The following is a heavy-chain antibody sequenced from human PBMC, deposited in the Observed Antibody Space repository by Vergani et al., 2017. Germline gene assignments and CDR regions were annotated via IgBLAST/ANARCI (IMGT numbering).Heavy chain of an antibody. CDR2: IIPILGIA. CDR1: GGTFSSYT. D-gene: IGHD5-18*01. CDR3: ADVDTAMVTDY. Sequence: QVQLVQSGAEVKKPGSSVKVSCKASGGTFSSYTISWVRQAPGQGLEWMGRIIPILGIANYAQKFQGRVTITADKSTSTAYMELSSLRSDDTAVYYCADVDTAMVTDYWGQGTLVTVSS. V-gene: IGHV1-69*02. J-gene: IGHJ4*02.